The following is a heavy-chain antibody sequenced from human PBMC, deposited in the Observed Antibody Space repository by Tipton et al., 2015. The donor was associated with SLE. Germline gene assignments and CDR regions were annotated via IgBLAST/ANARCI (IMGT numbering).Heavy chain of an antibody. D-gene: IGHD5-12*01. J-gene: IGHJ4*02. Sequence: TLSLTCTVSDGSIDRYYWTWIRQHPGKGLEWIGHIHHSGSTSYNPTLKSRITISVDTSKNQFSLMLTSVTAADTAVYYCARGGVGGYDYFDYWGRGTLVTVSS. CDR3: ARGGVGGYDYFDY. CDR2: IHHSGST. CDR1: DGSIDRYY. V-gene: IGHV4-31*03.